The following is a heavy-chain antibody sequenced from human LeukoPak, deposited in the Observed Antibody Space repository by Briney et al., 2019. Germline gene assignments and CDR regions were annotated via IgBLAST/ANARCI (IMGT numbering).Heavy chain of an antibody. J-gene: IGHJ4*02. V-gene: IGHV1-18*01. D-gene: IGHD3-16*01. CDR2: ISAYNGNT. Sequence: ASVKVSCKASGYTFTSDSFTWVRQAPGQGLEWMGWISAYNGNTHYAQKLRGRVTMTTDTSTSTVYMELRSLRSDDTAVYYCARLGRSRYEGDFDYWGQGTLVTVSS. CDR1: GYTFTSDS. CDR3: ARLGRSRYEGDFDY.